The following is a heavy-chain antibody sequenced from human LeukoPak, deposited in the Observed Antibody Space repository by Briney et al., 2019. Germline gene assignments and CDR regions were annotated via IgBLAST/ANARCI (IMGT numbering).Heavy chain of an antibody. D-gene: IGHD3-10*01. CDR2: ISYDGSNK. V-gene: IGHV3-30*18. CDR1: GFTFSSYG. Sequence: GGSLRLSCAASGFTFSSYGMHWVRQAPGKGLEWVAVISYDGSNKYYADSVKGRFTISRDNSKNTLYLQMNSLRAEDTAVYYCAKSLWSGELLWIDYWGQGTLVTVSS. CDR3: AKSLWSGELLWIDY. J-gene: IGHJ4*02.